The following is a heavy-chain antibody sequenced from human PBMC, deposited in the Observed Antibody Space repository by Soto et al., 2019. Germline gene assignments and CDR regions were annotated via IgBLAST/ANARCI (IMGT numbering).Heavy chain of an antibody. CDR1: GDSIISTNW. D-gene: IGHD2-2*01. CDR2: IHHGGNI. Sequence: SETLSLTCAVSGDSIISTNWWHWVRQSPDKGLEWIGEIHHGGNINYNPSLKSRVTISMDKSKNQFSLKLNSVTAADTAVYYCARVRECCSRTNCYQGPWGQGTLVTVSS. CDR3: ARVRECCSRTNCYQGP. J-gene: IGHJ5*02. V-gene: IGHV4-4*02.